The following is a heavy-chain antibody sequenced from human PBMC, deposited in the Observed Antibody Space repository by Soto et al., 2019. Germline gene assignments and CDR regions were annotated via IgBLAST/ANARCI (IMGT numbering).Heavy chain of an antibody. CDR2: INPNSGGT. Sequence: ASVKVSCKASGYTFTGYYMHWVRRAPGQGLEWMGWINPNSGGTNYAQKFQGRVTMTRDTSISTAYMELSRLRSDDTAVYYCARDGIWSGYHACGMDVWGQGTTVTVSS. CDR1: GYTFTGYY. V-gene: IGHV1-2*02. D-gene: IGHD3-3*01. J-gene: IGHJ6*02. CDR3: ARDGIWSGYHACGMDV.